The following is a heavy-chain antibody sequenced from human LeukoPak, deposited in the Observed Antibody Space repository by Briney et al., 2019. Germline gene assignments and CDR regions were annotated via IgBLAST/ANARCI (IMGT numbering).Heavy chain of an antibody. CDR2: ISSSSSYI. D-gene: IGHD2-2*01. J-gene: IGHJ4*02. V-gene: IGHV3-21*01. CDR3: ARDFVVVPAANDY. CDR1: GFTFSSYS. Sequence: KTGGSLRLSCAASGFTFSSYSMNWVRQAPGKGLEWVASISSSSSYIHYADSVKGRFTISRDNAKNSLYLQMNSLRAEDTAVYYCARDFVVVPAANDYWGQGTLVTVSS.